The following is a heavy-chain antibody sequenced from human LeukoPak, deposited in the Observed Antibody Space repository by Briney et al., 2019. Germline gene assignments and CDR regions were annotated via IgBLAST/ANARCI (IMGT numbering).Heavy chain of an antibody. CDR2: IWSDGSNS. J-gene: IGHJ4*02. V-gene: IGHV3-33*01. CDR1: GFTFTSFT. CDR3: TRENLAGQQYFDS. Sequence: GRSLRLSCAASGFTFTSFTMHWVRQAPGKGLEWVALIWSDGSNSGYADSVKGRFTISRDNSKNTVSLQMNRLTAEDTAVYYCTRENLAGQQYFDSWGQGTLVTVSS. D-gene: IGHD1/OR15-1a*01.